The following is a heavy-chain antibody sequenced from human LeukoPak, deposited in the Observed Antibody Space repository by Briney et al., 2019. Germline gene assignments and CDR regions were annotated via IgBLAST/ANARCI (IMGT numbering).Heavy chain of an antibody. CDR3: ARENDYALDY. CDR1: GFTFSSYG. D-gene: IGHD4-17*01. J-gene: IGHJ4*02. V-gene: IGHV3-30*12. Sequence: PGGSLRLSCAASGFTFSSYGMHWVRLAPGKGLEWVAVIRYVGSDKYYADSVKGRFTISRDNSQNMMYLQMNSLRAEDTAVYYCARENDYALDYWGQGTLVTVSS. CDR2: IRYVGSDK.